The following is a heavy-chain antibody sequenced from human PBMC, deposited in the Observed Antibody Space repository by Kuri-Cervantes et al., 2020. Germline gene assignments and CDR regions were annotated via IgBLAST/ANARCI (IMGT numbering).Heavy chain of an antibody. CDR2: IYYSGST. D-gene: IGHD3-10*01. CDR3: AKDMYYYGSGSLKPGWYYYYGMDV. J-gene: IGHJ6*02. CDR1: GGSISSGGYY. Sequence: SETLSLTCTVSGGSISSGGYYWSWIRQHPGKGLGWIGYIYYSGSTYYNPSPKSRVTISVDTSKNQYSLKLSSVTAADTAVYYCAKDMYYYGSGSLKPGWYYYYGMDVWGQGTTVTVSS. V-gene: IGHV4-31*03.